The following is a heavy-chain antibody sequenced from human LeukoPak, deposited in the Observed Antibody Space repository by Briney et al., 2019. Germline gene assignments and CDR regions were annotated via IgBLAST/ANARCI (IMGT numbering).Heavy chain of an antibody. CDR2: TDPSSGGT. CDR3: ARGGGTTMVRGVITNYFDL. Sequence: ASVNLSCSASASTFTAHYIHWVRHAPAQGLERMGWTDPSSGGTNYAQKFLGSVTMTGDTYINTNFMELSRLRSDDKAIYYCARGGGTTMVRGVITNYFDLWGRGSLVTVSS. J-gene: IGHJ2*01. V-gene: IGHV1-2*02. D-gene: IGHD3-10*01. CDR1: ASTFTAHY.